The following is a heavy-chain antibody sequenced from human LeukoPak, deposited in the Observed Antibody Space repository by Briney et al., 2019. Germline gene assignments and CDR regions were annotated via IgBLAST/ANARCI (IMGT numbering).Heavy chain of an antibody. D-gene: IGHD2-2*01. J-gene: IGHJ4*02. CDR1: GGSFRGYY. V-gene: IGHV4-34*01. Sequence: SETLSLTCAVCGGSFRGYYWSWMRQPPGEGREWIGEMNHSGSPNYNPSLKSRVPISVDTSKNQYSLKLSSVTAADTAVYYCARGEEFQFSIVVVPAARPRVFDYWGQGTLVTVSS. CDR3: ARGEEFQFSIVVVPAARPRVFDY. CDR2: MNHSGSP.